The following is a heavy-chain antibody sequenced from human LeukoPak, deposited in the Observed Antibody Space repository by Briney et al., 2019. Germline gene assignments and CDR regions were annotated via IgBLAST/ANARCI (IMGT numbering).Heavy chain of an antibody. J-gene: IGHJ5*02. D-gene: IGHD4-17*01. V-gene: IGHV5-51*01. CDR1: GYSFTSYW. Sequence: GESLKISCKGSGYSFTSYWIGWVRQMPGKGLEWMGIIYPGDSDTRHSPSFQGQVTISADKSISTAYLQWSSLKASDTAMYYCARHSEDPLYGDYGWFDPWGQGTLVTVSS. CDR3: ARHSEDPLYGDYGWFDP. CDR2: IYPGDSDT.